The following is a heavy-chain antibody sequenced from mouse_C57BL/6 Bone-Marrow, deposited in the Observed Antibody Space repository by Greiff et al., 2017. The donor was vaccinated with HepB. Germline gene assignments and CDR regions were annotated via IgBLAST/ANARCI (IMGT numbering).Heavy chain of an antibody. Sequence: VQLQQSGPGLVQPSQSLSITCTVSGFSFTSYGVHWVRQSPGKGLEWLGVIWSGGSANYNAAFISRLSIIKDNSKSQVFFKMNSLQADDNAIYYCARKVPPYDWFAYWGQGTLVTVSA. CDR3: ARKVPPYDWFAY. CDR2: IWSGGSA. CDR1: GFSFTSYG. J-gene: IGHJ3*01. V-gene: IGHV2-2*01. D-gene: IGHD2-12*01.